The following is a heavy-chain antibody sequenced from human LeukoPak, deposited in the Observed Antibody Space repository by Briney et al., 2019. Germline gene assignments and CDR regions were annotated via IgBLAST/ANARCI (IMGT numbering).Heavy chain of an antibody. D-gene: IGHD3-16*01. J-gene: IGHJ4*02. CDR2: INASDGRT. Sequence: GASVKVSCKASGYTFTSYYMHWVRQAPGQGLEWMGIINASDGRTSYAQKFQGRVTMTRDMSTSTVYVELSSLRSEDTAVYYCARGPQVYDIRDSTAAKIDYWGQGTLVTVSS. V-gene: IGHV1-46*01. CDR1: GYTFTSYY. CDR3: ARGPQVYDIRDSTAAKIDY.